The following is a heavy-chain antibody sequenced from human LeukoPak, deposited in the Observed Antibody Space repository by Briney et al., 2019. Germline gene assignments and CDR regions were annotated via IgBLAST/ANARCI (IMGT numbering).Heavy chain of an antibody. J-gene: IGHJ3*02. CDR3: ARVMYCSSTSCYPIPIDAFDI. D-gene: IGHD2-2*01. V-gene: IGHV4-30-2*01. CDR2: IYHSGST. Sequence: SQTLSLTCTVSGGSISSGGYYWSCIRQPPGKGLECIGYIYHSGSTYYNPSLKSRVTISVDRSKNQFSLKLSSVTAADTAVYYCARVMYCSSTSCYPIPIDAFDIWGQGTMVTVSS. CDR1: GGSISSGGYY.